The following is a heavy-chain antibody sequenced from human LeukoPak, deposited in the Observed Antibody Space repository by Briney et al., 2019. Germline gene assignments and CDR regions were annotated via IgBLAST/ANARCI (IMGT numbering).Heavy chain of an antibody. D-gene: IGHD2-2*01. CDR1: GFTFISYA. CDR3: AKAQDCLSTSCYDSFDY. CDR2: ISGSGGNT. J-gene: IGHJ4*02. V-gene: IGHV3-23*01. Sequence: GGSLRISCAASGFTFISYAMSWVRQAPGKGLECVSVISGSGGNTYYADSVKGRFTISRDNSKNTLYLQVNSLRAEDTAVYYCAKAQDCLSTSCYDSFDYWGQGTLVTVSS.